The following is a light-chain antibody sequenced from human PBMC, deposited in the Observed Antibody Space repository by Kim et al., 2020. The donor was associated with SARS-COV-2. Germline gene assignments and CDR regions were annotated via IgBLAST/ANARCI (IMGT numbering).Light chain of an antibody. CDR3: CSYAGNFIWV. J-gene: IGLJ3*02. Sequence: QSVLTQPASVSASPGQSITISCTGTSSDIGDYDLVSWYQQYPGKAPKLMISDVNRRPSGVPDRFSGSKSGSTASLTISGLQADDEADYYCCSYAGNFIWVFGGGTQLTVL. CDR2: DVN. CDR1: SSDIGDYDL. V-gene: IGLV2-23*02.